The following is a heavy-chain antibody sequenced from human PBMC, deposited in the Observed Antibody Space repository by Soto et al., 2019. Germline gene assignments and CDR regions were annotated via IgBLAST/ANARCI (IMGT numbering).Heavy chain of an antibody. CDR2: ISYDGGNV. V-gene: IGHV3-30-3*01. Sequence: QVQLVESGGGVVQPGRSLRLSCAASRFSFSTYAIHWVRQAPGKGLEWVAGISYDGGNVYYADSVKGRFTISRDNSKSTLYLKMNSLGPDDTAVYYCARDRSGSHEIDDSLDIWGRGTMVTVSS. D-gene: IGHD1-26*01. CDR1: RFSFSTYA. J-gene: IGHJ3*02. CDR3: ARDRSGSHEIDDSLDI.